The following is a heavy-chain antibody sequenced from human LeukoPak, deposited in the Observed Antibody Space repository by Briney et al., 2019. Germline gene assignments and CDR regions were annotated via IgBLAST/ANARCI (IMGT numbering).Heavy chain of an antibody. J-gene: IGHJ4*02. Sequence: PGGSLRLSCAASGFTFSTNGMHWVRQAPGKGLEWVAVISYDGSDKYYADSVKGRFTISRDNSKNTLCLQMNSLRAEDTAVYYCAKDRSSTWSFDYWGQGTLVTVSS. V-gene: IGHV3-30*18. D-gene: IGHD6-13*01. CDR2: ISYDGSDK. CDR1: GFTFSTNG. CDR3: AKDRSSTWSFDY.